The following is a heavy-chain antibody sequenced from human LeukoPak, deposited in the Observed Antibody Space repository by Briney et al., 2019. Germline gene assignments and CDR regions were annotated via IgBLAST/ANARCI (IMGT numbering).Heavy chain of an antibody. Sequence: GASVKVSCKASGGTFSSYAISWVRQAPGQGLEWMGRIIPILGIANYAQKFLGRVTITADKSTSTAYMELSSLRSEDTAVYYCAGALAAATAAFDYWGQGTLVTVSS. CDR1: GGTFSSYA. V-gene: IGHV1-69*04. D-gene: IGHD2-15*01. CDR2: IIPILGIA. CDR3: AGALAAATAAFDY. J-gene: IGHJ4*02.